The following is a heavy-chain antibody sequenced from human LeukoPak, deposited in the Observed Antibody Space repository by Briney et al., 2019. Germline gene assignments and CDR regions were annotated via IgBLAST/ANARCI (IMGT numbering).Heavy chain of an antibody. V-gene: IGHV3-23*01. CDR2: ISGSST. CDR3: ARDRPFHI. J-gene: IGHJ3*02. Sequence: GGSLRLSCAASGFXFSSYAISWVRQAPGKGLEWVSTISGSSTYYADSVKGRFTISRDNSKNTLYLQMNSLRADDTAVYYCARDRPFHIWGQGTMVTVSS. CDR1: GFXFSSYA.